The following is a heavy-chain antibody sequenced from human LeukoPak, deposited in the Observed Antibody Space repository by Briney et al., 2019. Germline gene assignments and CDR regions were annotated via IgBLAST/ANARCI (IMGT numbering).Heavy chain of an antibody. Sequence: ASVKVSCKASGYTFTSYDINWARQATGQGLEWMGWMNPNSGNTGYAQKFQGRVTMTRNTSISTAYMELSSLRSEDTAVYYCARLDTAIVYYGMDVWGQGTTVTVSS. D-gene: IGHD5-18*01. V-gene: IGHV1-8*01. J-gene: IGHJ6*02. CDR2: MNPNSGNT. CDR1: GYTFTSYD. CDR3: ARLDTAIVYYGMDV.